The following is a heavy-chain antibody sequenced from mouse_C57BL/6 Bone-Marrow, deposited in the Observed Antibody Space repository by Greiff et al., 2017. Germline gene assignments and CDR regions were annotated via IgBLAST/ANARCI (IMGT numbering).Heavy chain of an antibody. V-gene: IGHV1-55*01. CDR2: IYPGSGST. CDR3: ARAYYSNYWYFDV. J-gene: IGHJ1*03. D-gene: IGHD2-5*01. CDR1: GYTFTSYW. Sequence: VQLQQPGAELVKPGASVKMSCKASGYTFTSYWITWVKQRPGQGLEWIGDIYPGSGSTNYNEKFKSKATLTVDTSSSTAYMQLRSLTSEDSAVYYCARAYYSNYWYFDVWGTGTTVTVSS.